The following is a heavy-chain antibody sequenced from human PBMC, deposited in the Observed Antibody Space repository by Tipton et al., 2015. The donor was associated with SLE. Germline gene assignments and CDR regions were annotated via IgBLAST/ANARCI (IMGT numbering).Heavy chain of an antibody. CDR1: GGSISGYF. J-gene: IGHJ6*02. V-gene: IGHV4-59*01. Sequence: GLVKPSEALSLACTVSGGSISGYFWSWFRQPPGKGLEWIDYIYYTGSTNYNPSLKSRVTMSVDTSKNQFSLRLSSVTAADTAVYYCARSWPRDYYSYYGMDVWGQGTTVTVSS. CDR2: IYYTGST. D-gene: IGHD5-24*01. CDR3: ARSWPRDYYSYYGMDV.